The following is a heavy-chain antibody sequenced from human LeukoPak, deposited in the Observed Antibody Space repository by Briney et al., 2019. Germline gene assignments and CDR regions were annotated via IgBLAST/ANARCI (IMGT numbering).Heavy chain of an antibody. J-gene: IGHJ5*02. CDR3: ARERRRLVGFDP. Sequence: ASVKVSCKASGYTFTGYYMHWVRQAPGQGLEWMGWINPNSGGTYYAQKFQGRVTMTRDTSISTAYMELSRLRSDDTAVYYCARERRRLVGFDPGGQGTLVTVSS. CDR1: GYTFTGYY. V-gene: IGHV1-2*02. CDR2: INPNSGGT.